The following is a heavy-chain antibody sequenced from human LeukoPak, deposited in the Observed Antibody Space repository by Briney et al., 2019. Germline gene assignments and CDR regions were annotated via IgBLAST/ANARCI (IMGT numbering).Heavy chain of an antibody. Sequence: GASVKVSCRASGYTFTSYDINWVRQATGQGLEWMGWMNPNSGNTGYAQKFQGRVTMTRNTSISTAYMELSSLRSEDTAVYYCARRRSGLRSANWFDPWGQGTLVTVSS. D-gene: IGHD3-3*01. J-gene: IGHJ5*02. V-gene: IGHV1-8*01. CDR2: MNPNSGNT. CDR3: ARRRSGLRSANWFDP. CDR1: GYTFTSYD.